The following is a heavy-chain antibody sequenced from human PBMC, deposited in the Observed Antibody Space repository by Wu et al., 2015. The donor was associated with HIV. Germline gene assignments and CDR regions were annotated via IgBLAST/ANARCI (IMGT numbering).Heavy chain of an antibody. CDR3: ARGYPSTHYYYYYMDV. Sequence: QVQLVQSGAEVKKPGASVKVSCKASGYTFTSYDINWVRQATGQGLEWMGWMNPNSGNTGYAQKFQGRVTITRNTSISTAYMELSSLRSEDTAVYYCARGYPSTHYYYYYMDVWGKGTTVTVSS. J-gene: IGHJ6*03. CDR1: GYTFTSYD. CDR2: MNPNSGNT. D-gene: IGHD2-2*01. V-gene: IGHV1-8*03.